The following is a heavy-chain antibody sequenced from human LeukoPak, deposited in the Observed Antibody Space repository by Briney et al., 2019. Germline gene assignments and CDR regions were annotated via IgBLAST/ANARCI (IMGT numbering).Heavy chain of an antibody. V-gene: IGHV1-2*02. CDR1: GYTFTGYY. D-gene: IGHD6-19*01. Sequence: ASVKVSCKASGYTFTGYYMHWVRQAPGQGLEWMGWINPNSGGTNYAQKFQGRVTMTRDTSISTAYMELSRLRSDDTAVYYCAREQWLERGAFDIWGRGTMVTVSS. J-gene: IGHJ3*02. CDR2: INPNSGGT. CDR3: AREQWLERGAFDI.